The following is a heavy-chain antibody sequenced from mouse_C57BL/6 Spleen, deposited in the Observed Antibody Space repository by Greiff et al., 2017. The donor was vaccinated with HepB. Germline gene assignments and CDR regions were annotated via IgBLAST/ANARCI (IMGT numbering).Heavy chain of an antibody. Sequence: EVKLMESGPELVKPGASVKMSCKASGYTFTDYNMHWVKQSHGKSLEWIGYINPNNGGTSYNQKFKGKATLTVNKSSSTAYMELRSLTSEDSAVYYCASPKVYSAYAMDYWGQGTSVTVSS. D-gene: IGHD2-12*01. V-gene: IGHV1-22*01. CDR1: GYTFTDYN. J-gene: IGHJ4*01. CDR2: INPNNGGT. CDR3: ASPKVYSAYAMDY.